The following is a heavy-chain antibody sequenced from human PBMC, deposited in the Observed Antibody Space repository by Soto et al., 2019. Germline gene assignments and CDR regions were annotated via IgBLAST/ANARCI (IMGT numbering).Heavy chain of an antibody. Sequence: EVQLVESGGGLVKPGGSLRLSCAASGFTFSSYSMNWVRQAPGKGLEWVSSISSSSSYIYYADSVKGRFTISRDNAKNSLYRQMNSLRDEDTAVYYCARLTSDDSSGYYCYWGQGTLVTVSS. V-gene: IGHV3-21*01. CDR1: GFTFSSYS. D-gene: IGHD3-22*01. CDR3: ARLTSDDSSGYYCY. J-gene: IGHJ4*02. CDR2: ISSSSSYI.